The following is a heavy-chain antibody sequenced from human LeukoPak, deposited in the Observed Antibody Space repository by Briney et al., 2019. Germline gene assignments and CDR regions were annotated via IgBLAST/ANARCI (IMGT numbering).Heavy chain of an antibody. CDR3: AREEKYSGYAY. D-gene: IGHD5-12*01. V-gene: IGHV3-7*01. J-gene: IGHJ4*02. CDR1: GFTLISYL. CDR2: IKQDVREE. Sequence: PGGALRLSCAPSGFTLISYLMSWVRQAPGGGREWVANIKQDVREEYYVDSVKGRFTISRDNAKTTLYLQMNSLRAEDTAVYYCAREEKYSGYAYWGQGTLVTVSS.